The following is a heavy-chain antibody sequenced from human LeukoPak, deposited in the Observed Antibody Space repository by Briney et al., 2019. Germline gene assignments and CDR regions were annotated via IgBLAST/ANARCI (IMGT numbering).Heavy chain of an antibody. V-gene: IGHV6-1*01. CDR3: ARESTLVRGVPGSIDC. CDR1: GDSVSSNRTA. J-gene: IGHJ4*02. D-gene: IGHD3-10*01. Sequence: PSQTLSLTCAISGDSVSSNRTAWNWIRQSPSRGLEWLGRTYYRSKWYFEYPLSVKSRLTINADASRNQFSLQLNSVTPEDTAVYYCARESTLVRGVPGSIDCWGQGTLVTVSS. CDR2: TYYRSKWYF.